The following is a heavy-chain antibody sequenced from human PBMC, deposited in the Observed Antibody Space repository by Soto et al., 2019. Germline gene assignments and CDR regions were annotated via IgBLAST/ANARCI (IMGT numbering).Heavy chain of an antibody. V-gene: IGHV1-2*02. CDR2: INPNSGGT. D-gene: IGHD3-22*01. CDR3: APEYYYDGSGYYYSKYFQH. CDR1: GYTFTGYY. J-gene: IGHJ1*01. Sequence: ASVKVSCKASGYTFTGYYMHWVRQAPGQGLEWMGWINPNSGGTNYAQKFQGRVTMTRDTSISTAYMELSRLRSDDTAVYYCAPEYYYDGSGYYYSKYFQHWGQGTLVTVSS.